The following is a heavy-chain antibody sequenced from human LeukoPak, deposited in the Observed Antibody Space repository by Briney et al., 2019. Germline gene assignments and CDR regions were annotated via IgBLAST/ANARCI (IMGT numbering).Heavy chain of an antibody. J-gene: IGHJ4*02. CDR2: MKKDGSET. CDR3: GRHRSGSGTYFIDY. CDR1: GFTFSSYS. D-gene: IGHD3-10*01. Sequence: GGSLRLSCVVSGFTFSSYSMIWVRQAPGKGLQWVANMKKDGSETKYVESVRGRFTISRDNAKNSLYLQMNSLRAEDTAVYYCGRHRSGSGTYFIDYWGQGTLVSVSS. V-gene: IGHV3-7*01.